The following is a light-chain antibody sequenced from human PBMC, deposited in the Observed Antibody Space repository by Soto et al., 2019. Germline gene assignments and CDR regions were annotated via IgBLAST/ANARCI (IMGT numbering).Light chain of an antibody. Sequence: DIRIYQSPSTLSSSVGDRVTITCRASQSTSRYLAWYQQKPGKAPNLLIYQASSLENGVPSRFTGSGSGTEFSLTISSLQPDDFATYYCQQYSSHSTFGQGTNVDIK. V-gene: IGKV1-5*03. CDR2: QAS. CDR1: QSTSRY. CDR3: QQYSSHST. J-gene: IGKJ1*01.